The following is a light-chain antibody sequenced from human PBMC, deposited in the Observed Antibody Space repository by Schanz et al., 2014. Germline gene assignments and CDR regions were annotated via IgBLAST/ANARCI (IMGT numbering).Light chain of an antibody. CDR1: SSDVGGYNY. V-gene: IGLV2-14*01. J-gene: IGLJ1*01. CDR2: DVS. CDR3: SSYTNINTPQYV. Sequence: QSALTQPASVSASPGQSITISCTGTSSDVGGYNYVSWYQQYPGKAPKLIIYDVSNRPSGVSTRFSGSKSGNTASLTISGLQAEDEADYYCSSYTNINTPQYVFGTGTKLTVL.